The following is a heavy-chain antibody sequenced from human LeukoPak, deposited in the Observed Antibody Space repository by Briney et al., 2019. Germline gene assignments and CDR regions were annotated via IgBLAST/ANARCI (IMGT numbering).Heavy chain of an antibody. J-gene: IGHJ3*02. D-gene: IGHD3-22*01. CDR1: GGCISSGDYY. CDR2: IYYSGST. Sequence: SETLSLTCTVSGGCISSGDYYWSWIRQLPGKGLEWIGYIYYSGSTYYNPSLKSRVTISVDTSKNQFSLKLSSVTAADTAVYYCARARTEYYYDSSGCAFDIWGQGTMVTVSS. CDR3: ARARTEYYYDSSGCAFDI. V-gene: IGHV4-30-4*01.